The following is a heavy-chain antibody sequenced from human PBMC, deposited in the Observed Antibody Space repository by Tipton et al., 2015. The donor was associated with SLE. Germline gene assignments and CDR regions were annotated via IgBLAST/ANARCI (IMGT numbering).Heavy chain of an antibody. CDR1: GGSISSGDYY. V-gene: IGHV4-30-4*01. Sequence: TLSLTCTVSGGSISSGDYYWSWIRQPPGKGLEWIGYIYYSGSTYYNPSLKSRVTISVDTSKNQFSLKLTSVTAADTAVYYCARAAVVLLWFGPFDYWGQGTLVTVSS. CDR3: ARAAVVLLWFGPFDY. D-gene: IGHD3-10*01. J-gene: IGHJ4*02. CDR2: IYYSGST.